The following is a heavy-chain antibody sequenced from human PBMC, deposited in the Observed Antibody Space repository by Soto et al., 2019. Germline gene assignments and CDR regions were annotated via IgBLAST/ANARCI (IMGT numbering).Heavy chain of an antibody. J-gene: IGHJ5*01. Sequence: APVKVSCKASGYTITSYGISWVRQAPGQGLEWMGWISAYNGNTNYAQKLQGRVTMTTDTSTSTAYMELRSLRSDDTAVYYCARDLGGYDFYWGQSTNNLFDSCGRGSLVTVSS. D-gene: IGHD2-21*01. V-gene: IGHV1-18*01. CDR1: GYTITSYG. CDR3: ARDLGGYDFYWGQSTNNLFDS. CDR2: ISAYNGNT.